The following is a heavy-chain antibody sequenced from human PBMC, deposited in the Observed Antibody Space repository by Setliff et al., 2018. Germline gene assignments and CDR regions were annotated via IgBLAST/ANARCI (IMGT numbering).Heavy chain of an antibody. CDR1: GFSLSTTETH. Sequence: NPTQTLTLTCTFSGFSLSTTETHVSWIRQPPGKAPEWLARLDWDDDKFYNTSLRSRLTLSKDTSKNQVILTMTNMDPADTATYYCARLPPLVQNNGASNHAFDVWGPGAVVTVSS. J-gene: IGHJ3*01. V-gene: IGHV2-70*04. CDR2: LDWDDDK. D-gene: IGHD6-6*01. CDR3: ARLPPLVQNNGASNHAFDV.